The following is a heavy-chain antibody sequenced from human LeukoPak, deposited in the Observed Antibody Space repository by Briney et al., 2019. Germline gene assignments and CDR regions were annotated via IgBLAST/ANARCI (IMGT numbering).Heavy chain of an antibody. J-gene: IGHJ4*02. CDR3: PVADTYAPLDY. CDR1: GFTFSSYW. CDR2: INNDGSSA. D-gene: IGHD6-19*01. V-gene: IGHV3-74*01. Sequence: PGGSLRLSCAASGFTFSSYWMHWVRQTPGKGLIYISRINNDGSSANYADSVRGRFTISRDNAENTLYLQMNSLRAEDTADCARPVADTYAPLDYWGQGTLVTVSS.